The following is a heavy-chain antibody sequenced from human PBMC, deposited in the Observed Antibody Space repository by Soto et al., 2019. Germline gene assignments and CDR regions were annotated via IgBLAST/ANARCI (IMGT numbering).Heavy chain of an antibody. J-gene: IGHJ6*03. Sequence: PSETLSLTCAVYGGSFSGYYWSWIRQPPGKGLEWIGEINHSGSTNYNPSLKSRVTISVDTSKNQFPLKLSSVTAADTAVYYCARGVGEGDYGDYYYYYYMDVWGKGTTVTVSS. CDR3: ARGVGEGDYGDYYYYYYMDV. V-gene: IGHV4-34*01. CDR2: INHSGST. CDR1: GGSFSGYY. D-gene: IGHD4-17*01.